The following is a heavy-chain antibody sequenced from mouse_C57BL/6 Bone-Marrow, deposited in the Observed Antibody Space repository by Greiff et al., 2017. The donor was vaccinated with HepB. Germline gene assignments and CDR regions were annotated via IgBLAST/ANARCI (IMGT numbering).Heavy chain of an antibody. V-gene: IGHV2-6*01. Sequence: QVQLQQSGPGLVAPSQSLSITCTVSGFSLTSYGVDWVRQSPGKGLEWLGVIWGVGSTNYNSALKSRLSISKDNSKSQVFLKMNSLQTDDTAMYYWGSWLRFPWFAYWGQGTLVTVSA. CDR3: GSWLRFPWFAY. CDR1: GFSLTSYG. J-gene: IGHJ3*01. CDR2: IWGVGST. D-gene: IGHD1-1*01.